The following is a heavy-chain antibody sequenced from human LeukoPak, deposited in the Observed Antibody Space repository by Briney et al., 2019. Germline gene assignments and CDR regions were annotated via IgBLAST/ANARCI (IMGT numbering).Heavy chain of an antibody. J-gene: IGHJ6*02. CDR3: ARADWRGGGNYYYGMDV. CDR2: ISAYSDNT. D-gene: IGHD3/OR15-3a*01. CDR1: GYVFTSYG. Sequence: ASVKVSCKAPGYVFTSYGINWVRQAPGQGLEWMGWISAYSDNTDYGQKFQVRVTMTADTSTNTAYMELRSLRSDDTAVYYCARADWRGGGNYYYGMDVWGQGTTVTVSS. V-gene: IGHV1-18*01.